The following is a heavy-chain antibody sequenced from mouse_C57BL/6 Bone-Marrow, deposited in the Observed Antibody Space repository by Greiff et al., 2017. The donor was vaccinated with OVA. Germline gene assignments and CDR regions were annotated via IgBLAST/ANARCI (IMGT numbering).Heavy chain of an antibody. CDR2: INPSTGGT. CDR3: ARPGASTLDY. Sequence: VHVKQSGPELVKPGASVKISCKASGYSFTGYYMNWVKQSPEKSLEWIGEINPSTGGTTYNQKFKAKATLTVDKSSSTAYMQLKSLTSEDSAVYYCARPGASTLDYWGQGTTLTVSS. CDR1: GYSFTGYY. D-gene: IGHD6-2*01. V-gene: IGHV1-42*01. J-gene: IGHJ2*01.